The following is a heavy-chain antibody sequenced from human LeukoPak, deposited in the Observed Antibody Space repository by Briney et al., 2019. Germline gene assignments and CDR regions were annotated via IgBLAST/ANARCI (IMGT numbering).Heavy chain of an antibody. CDR3: AKGWPIAGDIKVWFTL. J-gene: IGHJ4*02. CDR2: ITAGGDTT. Sequence: GGSLRLSCGAYGFTFSDNAMNWVRQTQERGLEWVAAITAGGDTTYYADSVKGPFTISRDNFRSTLTLEMSGMKDEDTAVYYCAKGWPIAGDIKVWFTLWGQGTLVTVSS. CDR1: GFTFSDNA. D-gene: IGHD3-10*01. V-gene: IGHV3-23*01.